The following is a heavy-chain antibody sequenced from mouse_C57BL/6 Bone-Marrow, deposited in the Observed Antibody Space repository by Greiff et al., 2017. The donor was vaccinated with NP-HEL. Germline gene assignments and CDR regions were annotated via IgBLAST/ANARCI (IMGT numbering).Heavy chain of an antibody. CDR1: GFNIKDDY. Sequence: VQLQQSGAELVRPGASVKLSCTASGFNIKDDYMHWVKQRPEQGLEWIGWIDPENGDTEYASKFQGKATITADTSSNTAYLQLSSLTSEDTAVYYCTTARIEEMGSMDYWGQGTSVTVSS. V-gene: IGHV14-4*01. J-gene: IGHJ4*01. CDR2: IDPENGDT. D-gene: IGHD2-12*01. CDR3: TTARIEEMGSMDY.